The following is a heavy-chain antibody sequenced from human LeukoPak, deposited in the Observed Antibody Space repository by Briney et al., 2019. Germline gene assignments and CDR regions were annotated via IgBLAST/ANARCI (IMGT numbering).Heavy chain of an antibody. CDR2: ISSNGSST. Sequence: GGSLRLSCSASGFTFSSYAMHWVRQAPGKGLEYVSAISSNGSSTYYADSVKGRFTISRDNSKNTLYLQMSSLRAEDTAVYYCVKSGRPELELPFDYWAQGTLVTVSS. CDR3: VKSGRPELELPFDY. CDR1: GFTFSSYA. V-gene: IGHV3-64D*06. J-gene: IGHJ4*02. D-gene: IGHD1-26*01.